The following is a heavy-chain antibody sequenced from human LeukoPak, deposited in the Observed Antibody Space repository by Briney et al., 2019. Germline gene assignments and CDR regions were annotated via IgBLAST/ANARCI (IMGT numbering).Heavy chain of an antibody. D-gene: IGHD5-12*01. CDR1: GFTFSNYV. CDR2: ISGSGGNT. CDR3: AKGGGGYDPFDY. Sequence: GGSLRLSCAASGFTFSNYVMSWVRQAPGKGLEWVSVISGSGGNTYYADSVKGRFTISRDNSKNTVNLQINSLRVEDTAVYYCAKGGGGYDPFDYWGQGTLVTVSS. J-gene: IGHJ4*02. V-gene: IGHV3-23*01.